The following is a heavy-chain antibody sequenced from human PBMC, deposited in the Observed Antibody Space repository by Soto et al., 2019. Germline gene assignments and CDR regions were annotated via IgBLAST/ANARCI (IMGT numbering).Heavy chain of an antibody. CDR3: ARGLPQDYYGMDV. Sequence: QVQLQQWGAGRLKPSETLSLTCAVYGGSFRGYYWSWIRQPPGKGLEWIGEINHSGSTNYNPSLKSRVTISVDTSKNQFSLKLSSVTAADTAVYYCARGLPQDYYGMDVWGQGTTVTVSS. CDR2: INHSGST. CDR1: GGSFRGYY. V-gene: IGHV4-34*01. J-gene: IGHJ6*02. D-gene: IGHD2-15*01.